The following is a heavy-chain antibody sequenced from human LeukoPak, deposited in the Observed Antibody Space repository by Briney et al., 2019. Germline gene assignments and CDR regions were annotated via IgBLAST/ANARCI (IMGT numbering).Heavy chain of an antibody. CDR2: TYNSGST. Sequence: SETLSLTCTVSGGSISSYYWSWIRQPPGKGLEWIGYTYNSGSTNYSPSLKSRVTISVDTSKNQFSLKLSSVTAADTAVYYCARGTLGDYGYYYYGMDVWGQGTTVTVSS. V-gene: IGHV4-59*01. J-gene: IGHJ6*02. D-gene: IGHD4-17*01. CDR3: ARGTLGDYGYYYYGMDV. CDR1: GGSISSYY.